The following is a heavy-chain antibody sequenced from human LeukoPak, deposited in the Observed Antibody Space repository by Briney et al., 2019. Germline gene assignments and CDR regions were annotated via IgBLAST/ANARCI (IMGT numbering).Heavy chain of an antibody. V-gene: IGHV3-21*06. D-gene: IGHD3-10*01. Sequence: GDSLRLSCAASGFTFGRYSMNWVRQAPGKGLEWVSSITSSSSYIYYADSVKGRFTISRDNVKNSLYLQMHSLRADATAVYYCARAAGELLPFDYFDYWGQGTLVTVSS. CDR1: GFTFGRYS. J-gene: IGHJ4*02. CDR3: ARAAGELLPFDYFDY. CDR2: ITSSSSYI.